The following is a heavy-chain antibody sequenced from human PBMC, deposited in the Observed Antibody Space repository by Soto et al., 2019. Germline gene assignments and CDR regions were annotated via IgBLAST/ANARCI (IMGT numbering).Heavy chain of an antibody. V-gene: IGHV4-39*07. CDR1: GGSIITSSYC. CDR2: IYYSANT. J-gene: IGHJ6*02. Sequence: SVTLSLTCTVSGGSIITSSYCWGWIRKAPGKGLEWIASIYYSANTYYNPSLKSRLTISIDTSKNQFSLKLSSVTAADTAVYYCAALVSSSESVDYYYYGMDVWGQGTTLTVSS. CDR3: AALVSSSESVDYYYYGMDV. D-gene: IGHD6-13*01.